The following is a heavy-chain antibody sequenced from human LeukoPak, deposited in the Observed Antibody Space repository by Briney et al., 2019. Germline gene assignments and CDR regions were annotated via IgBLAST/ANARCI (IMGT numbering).Heavy chain of an antibody. D-gene: IGHD1-7*01. Sequence: SETLSLTCAVYGGSFSGYYWSWIRQPPGKGLEWIGEINHSGRNNYNPSLKSRVTISVDTSKNQFSLKLSSVTAADTAVYYCARATGTKVPPGYWGQGTLVTVSS. CDR2: INHSGRN. CDR3: ARATGTKVPPGY. J-gene: IGHJ4*02. CDR1: GGSFSGYY. V-gene: IGHV4-34*01.